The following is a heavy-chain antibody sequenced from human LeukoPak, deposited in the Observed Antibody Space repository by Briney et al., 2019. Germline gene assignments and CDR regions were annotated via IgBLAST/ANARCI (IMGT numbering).Heavy chain of an antibody. CDR2: ISYDGSNK. Sequence: GRSLRLSCAASGFTFSSYAMHWVRQAPGKGLEWVAVISYDGSNKYYADSVKGRFTISRDNSKNTLYLQMNSLRAEDTAVYYCARDRKYTYYYDSSGYYFYYGMDVWGQGTTVTVSS. CDR1: GFTFSSYA. V-gene: IGHV3-30*04. CDR3: ARDRKYTYYYDSSGYYFYYGMDV. D-gene: IGHD3-22*01. J-gene: IGHJ6*02.